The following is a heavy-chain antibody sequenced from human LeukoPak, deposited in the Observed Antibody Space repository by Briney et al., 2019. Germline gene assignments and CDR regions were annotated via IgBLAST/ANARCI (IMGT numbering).Heavy chain of an antibody. CDR2: ISAYNGNT. Sequence: GASVKVSCKASGYTFTSYGISWVRQAPGQGLEWMGWISAYNGNTNYAQKLQGRVTMTTDTSTSTAYMELRSLRSDDTAVYYCARDGDPKYYYDSSGYYSYWCQGTLVTVSS. CDR1: GYTFTSYG. D-gene: IGHD3-22*01. J-gene: IGHJ4*02. V-gene: IGHV1-18*01. CDR3: ARDGDPKYYYDSSGYYSY.